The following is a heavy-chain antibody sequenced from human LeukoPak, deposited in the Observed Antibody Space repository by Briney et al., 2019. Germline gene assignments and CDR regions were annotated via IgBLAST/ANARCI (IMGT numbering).Heavy chain of an antibody. J-gene: IGHJ1*01. D-gene: IGHD6-19*01. Sequence: GRSLRLSCAASGFTFSSYAMHWVRQAPGKGLEWVAFIRYDGSNKYYADSVKGRFTISRDNSKNTLYLQMNSLRAEDTAVYYCARGGYSSGWRFQHWGQGTLVTVSS. V-gene: IGHV3-30*14. CDR2: IRYDGSNK. CDR3: ARGGYSSGWRFQH. CDR1: GFTFSSYA.